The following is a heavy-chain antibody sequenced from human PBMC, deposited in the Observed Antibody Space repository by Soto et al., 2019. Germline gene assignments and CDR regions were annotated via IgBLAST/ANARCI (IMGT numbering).Heavy chain of an antibody. D-gene: IGHD2-2*02. CDR1: GYTFTSYG. Sequence: EASVKFSCKASGYTFTSYGISWVRQAPGQGLEWMGWISAYNGNTNYAQKLQGRVTMTTDTSTSTAYMELRSLRSDDTAVYYCARDRYCSSTSCYTDYYYYGMDVWGQGTTVTVSS. CDR3: ARDRYCSSTSCYTDYYYYGMDV. CDR2: ISAYNGNT. J-gene: IGHJ6*02. V-gene: IGHV1-18*04.